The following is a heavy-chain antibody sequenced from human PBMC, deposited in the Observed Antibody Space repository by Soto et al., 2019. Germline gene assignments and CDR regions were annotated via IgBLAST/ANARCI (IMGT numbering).Heavy chain of an antibody. J-gene: IGHJ5*01. V-gene: IGHV3-48*02. Sequence: PGGWLRLACAGSGLHFWTYNMDWVRQAQGKGPEWIAYISTTSFTIYYAESVKGRFTISRDNDRNSLYLEMNSLRDEDTAVYYCARDRCYDGTCYSASDSWGQGTLVTVSS. CDR2: ISTTSFTI. D-gene: IGHD2-15*01. CDR1: GLHFWTYN. CDR3: ARDRCYDGTCYSASDS.